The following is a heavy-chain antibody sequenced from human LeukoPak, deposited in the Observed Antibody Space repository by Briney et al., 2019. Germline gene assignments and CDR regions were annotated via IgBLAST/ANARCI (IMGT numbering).Heavy chain of an antibody. V-gene: IGHV5-51*01. CDR2: IYGGDSDD. D-gene: IGHD5-12*01. J-gene: IGHJ4*02. Sequence: GESLKISCKGLGYSFSIYWIAWVRQMPGKGLEWMGIIYGGDSDDRYSPSFQGQVTISADKSMNTAYLQWSSLKASATAMYYCTRRGSGYDHWHFDYWGQGTLVTVSS. CDR3: TRRGSGYDHWHFDY. CDR1: GYSFSIYW.